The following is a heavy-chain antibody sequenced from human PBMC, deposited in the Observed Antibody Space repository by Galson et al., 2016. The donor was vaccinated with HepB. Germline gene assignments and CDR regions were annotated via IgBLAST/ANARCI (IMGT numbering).Heavy chain of an antibody. CDR1: GFSLRSSGVG. CDR2: VHWNDDN. V-gene: IGHV2-5*01. D-gene: IGHD1-1*01. J-gene: IGHJ4*01. Sequence: PALVKPTQTLTLTCTFSGFSLRSSGVGVGWIRQPPEKALEWLALVHWNDDNRFNPSLKSRVTAAKDTSKNQVILIMTNMDPVDTGTYYCSHRVGHWIDLFDVGGPGTLVTVSS. CDR3: SHRVGHWIDLFDV.